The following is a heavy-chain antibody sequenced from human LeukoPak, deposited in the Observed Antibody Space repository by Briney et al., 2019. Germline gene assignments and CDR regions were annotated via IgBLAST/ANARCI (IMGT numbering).Heavy chain of an antibody. Sequence: SQTLSLTCAISGDSVSSNSAAWNWIRQPPSRGLEWLGRTYYRSKWYNDYAVSVKSRITINPDTSKNQFSLQLNSVTPEDTAVYYCARDDYYGSGRLSAFDIWGQGTMVTVSS. D-gene: IGHD3-10*01. J-gene: IGHJ3*02. CDR2: TYYRSKWYN. CDR3: ARDDYYGSGRLSAFDI. CDR1: GDSVSSNSAA. V-gene: IGHV6-1*01.